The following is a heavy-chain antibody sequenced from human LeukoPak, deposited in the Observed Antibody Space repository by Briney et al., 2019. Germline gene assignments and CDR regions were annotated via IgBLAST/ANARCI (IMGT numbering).Heavy chain of an antibody. CDR2: STPATDST. CDR1: GLVFSSYT. D-gene: IGHD3-3*01. CDR3: VGNQDFWSGYHAFEY. V-gene: IGHV3-21*01. J-gene: IGHJ4*02. Sequence: PGGSLRLSCAASGLVFSSYTMGWVRHAPGKGLEWVSSSTPATDSTNYADSVQGRFTVSRDNAKKTAYLQMNSLRVEDTAIYFCVGNQDFWSGYHAFEYRGQGILVTVSS.